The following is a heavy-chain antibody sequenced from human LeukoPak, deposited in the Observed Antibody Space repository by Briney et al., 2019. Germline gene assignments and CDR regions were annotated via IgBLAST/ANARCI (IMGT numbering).Heavy chain of an antibody. CDR1: GGSISSYY. J-gene: IGHJ4*02. CDR2: ISTSGST. Sequence: PSETLSLTCTVSGGSISSYYWSWIRQPAGKGLESIGHISTSGSTNYNPSLKSRVTISVDTSKNQFSLKLSSVTAADTAVYYCASWGLYDSSGYYSPFFDYWGQGTLVTVSS. CDR3: ASWGLYDSSGYYSPFFDY. V-gene: IGHV4-4*07. D-gene: IGHD3-22*01.